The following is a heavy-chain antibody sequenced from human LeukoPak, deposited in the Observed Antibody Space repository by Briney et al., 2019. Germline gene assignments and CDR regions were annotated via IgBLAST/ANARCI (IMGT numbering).Heavy chain of an antibody. CDR3: ARDPHMTTRGTSRY. Sequence: GGSLRLSCAASGFTFSSYSMNWVRQAPDKGLEWLSYISSSSSTIYFADSVKGRFTISRDNAKNSLYLQMNSLRAEDTAVYYCARDPHMTTRGTSRYWGQGTLVTVSS. CDR1: GFTFSSYS. J-gene: IGHJ4*02. D-gene: IGHD4-17*01. CDR2: ISSSSSTI. V-gene: IGHV3-48*01.